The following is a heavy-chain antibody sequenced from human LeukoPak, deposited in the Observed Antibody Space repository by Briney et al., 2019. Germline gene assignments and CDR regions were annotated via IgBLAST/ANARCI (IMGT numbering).Heavy chain of an antibody. J-gene: IGHJ4*02. CDR2: IKQDGSDK. CDR3: ARATLLDQ. V-gene: IGHV3-7*01. CDR1: GFTFSSYG. Sequence: GSLRLSCAASGFTFSSYGMNWVRQAPGKGLEWVANIKQDGSDKYYVDSVKGRFTISRDNAKNSLYLQMNSLRAEDTAVYYCARATLLDQWGPGTLVTVSS.